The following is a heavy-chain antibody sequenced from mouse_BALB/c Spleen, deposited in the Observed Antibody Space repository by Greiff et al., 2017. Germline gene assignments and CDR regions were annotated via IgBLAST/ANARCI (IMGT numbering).Heavy chain of an antibody. Sequence: EVQLQQSGPELVKPGASVKISCKASGYTFTDYNMHWVKQSHGKSLEWIGYIYPYNGGTGYNQKFKSKATLTVDNSSSTAYMELRSLTSEDSAVYYCARTRDGYYAMDYWGQGTSVTVSS. D-gene: IGHD2-3*01. CDR2: IYPYNGGT. J-gene: IGHJ4*01. V-gene: IGHV1S29*02. CDR3: ARTRDGYYAMDY. CDR1: GYTFTDYN.